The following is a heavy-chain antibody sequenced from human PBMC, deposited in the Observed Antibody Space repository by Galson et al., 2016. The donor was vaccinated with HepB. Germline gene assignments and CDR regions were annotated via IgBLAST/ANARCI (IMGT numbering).Heavy chain of an antibody. CDR3: ARNYHYGSGSYIPYF. Sequence: SLRLSCAASGFTFRSYGMPWVRQVPGKGLEWVAVIWYDGSQKFYVDSVKGRFTISRDNSKNTLFLQMNSLRAEDTAVYYCARNYHYGSGSYIPYFWGQGTRVTVST. D-gene: IGHD3-10*01. CDR2: IWYDGSQK. V-gene: IGHV3-33*01. J-gene: IGHJ3*01. CDR1: GFTFRSYG.